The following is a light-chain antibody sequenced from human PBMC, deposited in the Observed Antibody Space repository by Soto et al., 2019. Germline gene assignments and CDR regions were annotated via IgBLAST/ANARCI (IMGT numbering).Light chain of an antibody. CDR2: SAS. CDR3: QQVNSFPLT. Sequence: DLQMTQSPSSVSASVGDRVTITCRASQGISNRLAWYQQKPGKAPNLLIFSASSLESGVPSRFSGSGSGTDFTLTVSNLQPEDFATYYCQQVNSFPLTFGGGTRVEIK. J-gene: IGKJ4*01. CDR1: QGISNR. V-gene: IGKV1D-12*01.